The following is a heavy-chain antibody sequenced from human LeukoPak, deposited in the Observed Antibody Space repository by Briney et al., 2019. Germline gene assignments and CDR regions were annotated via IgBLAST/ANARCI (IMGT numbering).Heavy chain of an antibody. CDR1: GGSISSYY. J-gene: IGHJ6*02. CDR2: IYYSGST. V-gene: IGHV4-59*01. Sequence: PSETLSLTCTVSGGSISSYYWSWIWRPPGKGLEWIGYIYYSGSTNYNPSLKSRVTISVDTSKNQFSLKLSSVTAADTAVYYCARASITPYYYYGMDVWGQGTTVIVSS. D-gene: IGHD3-10*01. CDR3: ARASITPYYYYGMDV.